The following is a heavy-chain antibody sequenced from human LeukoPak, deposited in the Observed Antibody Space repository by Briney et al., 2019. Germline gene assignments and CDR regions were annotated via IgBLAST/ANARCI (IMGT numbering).Heavy chain of an antibody. D-gene: IGHD2-2*01. J-gene: IGHJ4*02. CDR1: GGSISSGDYY. CDR3: ARGKSSTSFDY. Sequence: SETLSLTCTVSGGSISSGDYYWSWIRQPPGKGLEWIGYIYYSGSTYYNPSLKSRVTISVDTSRSQFSLKLSSVTAADTAVYYCARGKSSTSFDYWGQGTLVTVSS. CDR2: IYYSGST. V-gene: IGHV4-30-4*01.